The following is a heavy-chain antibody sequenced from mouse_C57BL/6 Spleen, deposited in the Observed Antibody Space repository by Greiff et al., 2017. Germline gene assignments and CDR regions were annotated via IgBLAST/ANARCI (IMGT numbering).Heavy chain of an antibody. CDR2: IRNKANGYTT. V-gene: IGHV7-3*01. CDR3: ARDDYDGYFDY. Sequence: EVKLVESGGGLVQPGGSLSLSCAASGFTFTDYYMSWVRQPPGKALEWLGFIRNKANGYTTEYSASVKGRFTISRDNSQSILYLQMNARRAEDSATYYCARDDYDGYFDYWGQGTTLTVSS. D-gene: IGHD2-4*01. J-gene: IGHJ2*01. CDR1: GFTFTDYY.